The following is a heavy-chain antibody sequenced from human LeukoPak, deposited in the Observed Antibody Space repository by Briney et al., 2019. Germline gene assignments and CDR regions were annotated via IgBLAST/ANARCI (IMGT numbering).Heavy chain of an antibody. J-gene: IGHJ2*01. CDR1: GYTFTGYY. Sequence: ASVKVSCKASGYTFTGYYMHWVRQALRQGLEWMGWINPNSGGTNYAQKFQGRVTMTRDTSISTAYMELSRLRSDDTAVYYCARGAYCSSTSCYGPEDFDLWGRGTLVTVSS. V-gene: IGHV1-2*02. D-gene: IGHD2-2*01. CDR3: ARGAYCSSTSCYGPEDFDL. CDR2: INPNSGGT.